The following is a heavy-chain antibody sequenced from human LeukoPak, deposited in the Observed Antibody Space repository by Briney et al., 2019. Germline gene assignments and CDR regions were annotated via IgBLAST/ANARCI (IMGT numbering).Heavy chain of an antibody. Sequence: ASVTVSCKASGYTFTGYYMHWVRQAPGQGLEWMGWINPNSGGTNYAQKFQGRVTMTRDTSISTAYAELSRLRSDDTAVYYCARDLYYYGSGSNWGQGTLVTVSS. CDR2: INPNSGGT. D-gene: IGHD3-10*01. V-gene: IGHV1-2*02. CDR3: ARDLYYYGSGSN. J-gene: IGHJ4*02. CDR1: GYTFTGYY.